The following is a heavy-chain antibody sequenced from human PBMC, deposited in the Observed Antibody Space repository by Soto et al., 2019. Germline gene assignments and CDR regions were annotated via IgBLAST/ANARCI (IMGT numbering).Heavy chain of an antibody. CDR1: GFPFSKYY. J-gene: IGHJ4*02. CDR3: ARVSAPGWVANGRENFDY. D-gene: IGHD6-19*01. Sequence: HVQLVQSGGGLVKPGGSLRLSCEVSGFPFSKYYMSWIRQAPGKGLEWLADISSSVISIDYAYSVKGRFSISRDNSNNSLLLQMNSRRSEASAVYCCARVSAPGWVANGRENFDYWGQGTLFTVSS. CDR2: ISSSVISI. V-gene: IGHV3-11*01.